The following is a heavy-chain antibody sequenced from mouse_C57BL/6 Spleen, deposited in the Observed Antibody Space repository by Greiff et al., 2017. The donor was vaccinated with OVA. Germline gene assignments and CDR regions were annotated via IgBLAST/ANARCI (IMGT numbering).Heavy chain of an antibody. CDR1: GYTFTSYW. J-gene: IGHJ2*01. CDR3: ARGGSYSTFDY. Sequence: QVQLKQPGAELVMPGASVKLSCKASGYTFTSYWMHWVKQRPGQGLEWIGEIDPSDSYTNYNQKFKGKSTLTVDKSSSTAYMQLSSLTSEDSAVYYCARGGSYSTFDYWGQGTTLTVSS. CDR2: IDPSDSYT. D-gene: IGHD2-5*01. V-gene: IGHV1-69*01.